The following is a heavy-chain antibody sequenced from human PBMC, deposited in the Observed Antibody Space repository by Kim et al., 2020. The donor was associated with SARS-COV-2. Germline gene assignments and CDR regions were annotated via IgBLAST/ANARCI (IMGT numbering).Heavy chain of an antibody. CDR3: ARLEGGLGELSLFRGVGYFDY. D-gene: IGHD3-16*02. J-gene: IGHJ4*02. CDR2: IYYSGST. Sequence: LETLSLTCTVSGGSISSYYWSWIRQPPGKGLEWIGYIYYSGSTNYNPSLKSRVTISVDTSKNQFSLKLSSVTAADTAVYYCARLEGGLGELSLFRGVGYFDYWGQGTLATVSS. V-gene: IGHV4-59*01. CDR1: GGSISSYY.